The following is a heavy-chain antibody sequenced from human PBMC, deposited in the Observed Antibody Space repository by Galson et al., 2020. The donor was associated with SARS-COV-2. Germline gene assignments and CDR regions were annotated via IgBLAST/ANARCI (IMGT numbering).Heavy chain of an antibody. D-gene: IGHD1-26*01. CDR2: IYSGGDT. Sequence: GESLKISCAASGFTVSSNYMTWVRLAPGKGLEWVSVIYSGGDTYYADSVKGRFTISRHNSKNTVFLQMNSLRAEDTAVYHCARERVLGNGAGIYYYHGIDLWGQGTKVTVSS. V-gene: IGHV3-53*04. CDR3: ARERVLGNGAGIYYYHGIDL. J-gene: IGHJ6*02. CDR1: GFTVSSNY.